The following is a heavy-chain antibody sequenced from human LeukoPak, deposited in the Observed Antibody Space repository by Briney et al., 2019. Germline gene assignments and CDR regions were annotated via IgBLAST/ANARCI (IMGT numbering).Heavy chain of an antibody. V-gene: IGHV3-23*01. CDR1: GFTFSTYA. J-gene: IGHJ4*02. Sequence: PGGSLRLSCAASGFTFSTYAMSWVRQAPGKGLEWVSGTSGSGGRTDHADSVKGRFTISRDNSKNTLYLQMNSLRAEDTAVYYCARELYSSDWYVDYWGQGTLVTVSS. D-gene: IGHD6-19*01. CDR2: TSGSGGRT. CDR3: ARELYSSDWYVDY.